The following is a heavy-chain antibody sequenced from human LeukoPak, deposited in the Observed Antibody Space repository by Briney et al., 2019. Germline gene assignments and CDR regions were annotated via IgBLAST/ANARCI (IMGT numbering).Heavy chain of an antibody. CDR1: GYSFTSYG. CDR3: AILSDYGG. J-gene: IGHJ4*02. D-gene: IGHD4-17*01. Sequence: GASVKVSCKASGYSFTSYGISWVRQAPGQGLEWMGWINPNSGGTNYAQKFQGRVTMTRDTSISTAYMELSRLRSDDTAVYYCAILSDYGGWGQGTLVTVSS. V-gene: IGHV1-2*02. CDR2: INPNSGGT.